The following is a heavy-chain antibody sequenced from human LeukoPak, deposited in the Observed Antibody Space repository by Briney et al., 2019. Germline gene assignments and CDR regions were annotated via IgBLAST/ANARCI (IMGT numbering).Heavy chain of an antibody. J-gene: IGHJ5*02. CDR2: IVPFLGEV. Sequence: SVKVSCKAFGATLNIGHAFIWARQAPGQGLQWMGRIVPFLGEVNYAQNFQGRVSFTADKSTATMYMEMKSLRLDDTAIYYCSPCGHAYDWFGPWGQGTLVTVSS. V-gene: IGHV1-69*04. D-gene: IGHD5-12*01. CDR3: SPCGHAYDWFGP. CDR1: GATLNIGHA.